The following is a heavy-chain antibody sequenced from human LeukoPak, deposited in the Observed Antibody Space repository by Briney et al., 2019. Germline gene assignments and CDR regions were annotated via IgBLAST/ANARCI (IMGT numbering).Heavy chain of an antibody. V-gene: IGHV3-23*01. D-gene: IGHD3-10*02. Sequence: GRSLRLSCAASGFTFSSYGMSWVRQAPGKGLEWVSAISGSGGSTYYADSVKGRFTISRDNSKNTLYLQMNSLRAEDTAVYYCAELGITMIGGVWGKGTTVTVSS. J-gene: IGHJ6*04. CDR1: GFTFSSYG. CDR2: ISGSGGST. CDR3: AELGITMIGGV.